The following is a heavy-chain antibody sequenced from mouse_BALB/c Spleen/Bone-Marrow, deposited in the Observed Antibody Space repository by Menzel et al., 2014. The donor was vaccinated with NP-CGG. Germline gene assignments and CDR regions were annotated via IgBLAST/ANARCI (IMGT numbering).Heavy chain of an antibody. J-gene: IGHJ2*01. Sequence: EVKLQESGPDLVKPGAPVKISCKASGYSFTGYYMHWVKQSHGKSLEWIGRVNPNNGGTSYNQKFKGKAILTVDKSSSTAYMELRSLTSEDSAVYYRAIGNYFDYWGQGTTLTVSS. CDR2: VNPNNGGT. CDR3: AIGNYFDY. D-gene: IGHD1-1*02. V-gene: IGHV1-26*01. CDR1: GYSFTGYY.